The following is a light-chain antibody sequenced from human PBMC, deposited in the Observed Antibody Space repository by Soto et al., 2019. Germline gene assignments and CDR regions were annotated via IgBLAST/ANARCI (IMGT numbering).Light chain of an antibody. V-gene: IGLV2-14*01. Sequence: QSALTQPASVSVSPGQSITISCTGTRSDVVGYNYVSWYQQHTGKAPQLMISEVSTRPSGVSICFSGSKSDNTASLTISGLQAEDEAAYYCSSYTSRSTRVFGGGTKLTVL. CDR2: EVS. CDR3: SSYTSRSTRV. J-gene: IGLJ3*02. CDR1: RSDVVGYNY.